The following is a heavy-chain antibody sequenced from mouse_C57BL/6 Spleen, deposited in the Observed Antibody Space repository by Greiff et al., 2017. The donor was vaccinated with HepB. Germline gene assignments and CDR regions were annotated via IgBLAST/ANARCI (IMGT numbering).Heavy chain of an antibody. CDR1: GFNIKDYY. J-gene: IGHJ2*01. V-gene: IGHV14-2*01. CDR2: IDPEDGET. D-gene: IGHD3-2*02. CDR3: ARSSLLDSSGFDY. Sequence: VQLKQSGAELVKPGASVKLSCTASGFNIKDYYMHWVKQRTEQGLEWIGRIDPEDGETKYAPKFQGKATITADTSSNTAYLQLSSLTSEETAVYYWARSSLLDSSGFDYWGQGTTLTVSS.